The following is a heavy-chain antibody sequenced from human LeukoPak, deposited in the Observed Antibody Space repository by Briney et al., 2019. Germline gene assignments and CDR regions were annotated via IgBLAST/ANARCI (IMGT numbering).Heavy chain of an antibody. J-gene: IGHJ4*02. CDR3: AKAPVTTCRGAFCYPFDY. Sequence: PGGSLRLSCAASGFTFSDYSMNWVRQAPGKGLEWVSAISGSGGSTYHADSVKGRFTISRDSSKNTLFLQMNRLRPEDAAVYYCAKAPVTTCRGAFCYPFDYWGLGTLVTVSS. CDR1: GFTFSDYS. CDR2: ISGSGGST. D-gene: IGHD2-15*01. V-gene: IGHV3-23*01.